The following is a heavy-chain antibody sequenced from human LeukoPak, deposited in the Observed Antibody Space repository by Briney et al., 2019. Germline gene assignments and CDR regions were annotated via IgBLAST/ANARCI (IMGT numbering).Heavy chain of an antibody. CDR3: ARVPLSGGSNYYYYMDV. V-gene: IGHV3-21*04. Sequence: PGGSLRLSCAASGFTFSSYSMNWVRQAPGKGLEWVSSISSSSSYIYYADSVKGRFTISRDNAKNSLYLQMNSLRAEDTAVYYCARVPLSGGSNYYYYMDVWGKGTTVTVSS. D-gene: IGHD2-15*01. J-gene: IGHJ6*03. CDR2: ISSSSSYI. CDR1: GFTFSSYS.